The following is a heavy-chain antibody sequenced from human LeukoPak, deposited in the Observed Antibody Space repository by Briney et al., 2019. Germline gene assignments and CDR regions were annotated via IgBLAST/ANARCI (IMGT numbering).Heavy chain of an antibody. CDR2: INPNDGSA. Sequence: ASVKVSCKASGYTFTSYYMHWVRQAPGQGLEWMGIINPNDGSASYAQKFQGRVTMTRDASTSTVYMDLSSLRSEDTAVYYCARRLNYYGSSDDFYDYFDYWGQGTLVTVAS. CDR3: ARRLNYYGSSDDFYDYFDY. J-gene: IGHJ4*02. CDR1: GYTFTSYY. V-gene: IGHV1-46*01. D-gene: IGHD3-22*01.